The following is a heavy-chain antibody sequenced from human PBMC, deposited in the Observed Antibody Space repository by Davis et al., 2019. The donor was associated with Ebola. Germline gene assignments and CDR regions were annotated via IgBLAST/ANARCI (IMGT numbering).Heavy chain of an antibody. CDR1: GGTFSSYA. CDR2: IIPILGIA. CDR3: ARDLTVGANDY. D-gene: IGHD1-26*01. V-gene: IGHV1-69*04. J-gene: IGHJ4*02. Sequence: SVKVSCKASGGTFSSYAISWVRQAPGQGLEWMGRIIPILGIANYAQKFQGRVTMTTDTSTSTAYMELRSLRSDDTAVYYCARDLTVGANDYWGQGTLVTVSS.